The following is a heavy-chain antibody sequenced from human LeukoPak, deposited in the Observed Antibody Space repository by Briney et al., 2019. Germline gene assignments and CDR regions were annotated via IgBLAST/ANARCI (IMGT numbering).Heavy chain of an antibody. Sequence: PAGSLSLSCAVSGFTFSNYYMSWIRQAPGKGLEWVSYISDSGSTIYYADSVKGRFTISRDNAKQSLYLQMNSLRAEDTAVYYGARHDGSGYYHYWGQGTLVTVSS. CDR2: ISDSGSTI. CDR1: GFTFSNYY. D-gene: IGHD3-22*01. CDR3: ARHDGSGYYHY. V-gene: IGHV3-11*01. J-gene: IGHJ4*02.